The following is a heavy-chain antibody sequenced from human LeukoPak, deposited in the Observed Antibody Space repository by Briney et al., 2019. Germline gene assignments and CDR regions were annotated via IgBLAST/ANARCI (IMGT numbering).Heavy chain of an antibody. D-gene: IGHD5-18*01. V-gene: IGHV3-23*01. J-gene: IGHJ4*02. CDR3: ARGGYSYGYFDY. CDR1: GFTFSSYA. Sequence: GGSLRLSCAASGFTFSSYAMSWVRQAPGKGLEWVSAISGSGGSTYYADSVKGRFTNSRDNSKNTLHLQMNSLRAEDTAVYYCARGGYSYGYFDYWGQGTLVTVSS. CDR2: ISGSGGST.